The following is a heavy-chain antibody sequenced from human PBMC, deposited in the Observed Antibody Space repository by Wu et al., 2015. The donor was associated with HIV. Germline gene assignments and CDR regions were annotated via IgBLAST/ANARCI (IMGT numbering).Heavy chain of an antibody. CDR2: MNPNSGNT. Sequence: QEQLVQSETEMKRPGASLKVSCKASGYTFTDYDINWVRQATGQGLEWMGWMNPNSGNTGYPQKFQGRVTMTRDTSISTAYMELSSLRSEDTAVYYCARASSFFYDKHGYYRNWYFDVWGRGTLVAVSS. D-gene: IGHD3-3*01. V-gene: IGHV1-8*01. CDR1: GYTFTDYD. J-gene: IGHJ2*01. CDR3: ARASSFFYDKHGYYRNWYFDV.